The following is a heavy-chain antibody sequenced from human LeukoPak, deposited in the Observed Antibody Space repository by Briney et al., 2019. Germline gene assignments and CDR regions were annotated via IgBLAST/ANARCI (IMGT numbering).Heavy chain of an antibody. D-gene: IGHD5-18*01. V-gene: IGHV4-4*07. CDR1: GGSISSYY. Sequence: SETLSLTRTDSGGSISSYYWSWIRQPAGKGLEWIGRIYTSGSTNYNPSLKSRVTMSVDTSKNQYSLKLSSVTAADTAVYYCARGPTAMVTIEAFDIWGQGTMVTVSS. CDR2: IYTSGST. CDR3: ARGPTAMVTIEAFDI. J-gene: IGHJ3*02.